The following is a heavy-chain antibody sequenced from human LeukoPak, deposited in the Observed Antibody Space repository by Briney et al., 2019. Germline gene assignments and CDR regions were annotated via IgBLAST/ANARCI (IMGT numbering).Heavy chain of an antibody. J-gene: IGHJ4*02. CDR2: ITHTGDTS. CDR3: ARGRDGLGDF. V-gene: IGHV3-74*01. D-gene: IGHD3/OR15-3a*01. CDR1: GFPFSNYW. Sequence: GGSVRLSCAASGFPFSNYWMHWVRQAPGKGLEWVSRITHTGDTSGYADPVRGRFTISRDNTKNTLYLDMNSLRADDTAVYYCARGRDGLGDFWGQGTLVTVSS.